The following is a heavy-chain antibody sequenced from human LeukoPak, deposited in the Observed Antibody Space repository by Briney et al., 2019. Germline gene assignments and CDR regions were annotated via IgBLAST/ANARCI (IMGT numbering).Heavy chain of an antibody. CDR1: GIILSSNY. Sequence: PGGSLRLFCAVSGIILSSNYMSWVRQAPGRGLEWVSSISSSSSYIYYADSVKGRFTISRDNAKNSLYLQMNSLRAEDTAVYYCARVGPWVNPDYYYYYYMDVWGKGTTVTVSS. CDR2: ISSSSSYI. CDR3: ARVGPWVNPDYYYYYYMDV. V-gene: IGHV3-21*01. J-gene: IGHJ6*03. D-gene: IGHD1-14*01.